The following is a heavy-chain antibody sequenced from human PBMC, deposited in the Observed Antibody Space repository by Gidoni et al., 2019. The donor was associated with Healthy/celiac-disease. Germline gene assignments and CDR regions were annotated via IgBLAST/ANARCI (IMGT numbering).Heavy chain of an antibody. Sequence: VQLQQWGAGLLKPSETLSLTCAVYGGSFSGYYWSWIRQPPGKGLEWIGEINHSGSTNYNPSLKSRVTISVDTSKNQFSLKLSSVTAADTAVYYCARVLFGYSNSHLNWFDPWGQGTLVTVSS. J-gene: IGHJ5*02. CDR3: ARVLFGYSNSHLNWFDP. CDR2: INHSGST. V-gene: IGHV4-34*01. CDR1: GGSFSGYY. D-gene: IGHD4-4*01.